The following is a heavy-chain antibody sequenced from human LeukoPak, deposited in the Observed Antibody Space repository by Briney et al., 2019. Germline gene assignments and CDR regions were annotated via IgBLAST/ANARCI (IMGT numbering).Heavy chain of an antibody. J-gene: IGHJ4*02. CDR3: AKSLGVRDYYYDSSGYYYFDY. Sequence: GGSLRLSCAASRFTFSSYAMSWVRQAPGPGLEGVSAISGNGGSTYYADSVKCRFTISRDNSMKSLYLQMNSLRAEDTTVYYCAKSLGVRDYYYDSSGYYYFDYWGQGTLVTVSS. CDR2: ISGNGGST. D-gene: IGHD3-22*01. CDR1: RFTFSSYA. V-gene: IGHV3-23*01.